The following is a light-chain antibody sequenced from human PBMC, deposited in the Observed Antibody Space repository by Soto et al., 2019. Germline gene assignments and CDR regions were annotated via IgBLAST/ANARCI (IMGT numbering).Light chain of an antibody. CDR2: DVN. CDR1: SSDVGGYNY. J-gene: IGLJ1*01. V-gene: IGLV2-14*01. Sequence: QSVLTQPASVSGSPGQSITISCTGTSSDVGGYNYVSWYQQHPDKVPKLMIYDVNNRPSGVSNRFSGSKSGNTASLTISGLQAEDEADYYCSSYTSSSTRVFGTGTKVTVL. CDR3: SSYTSSSTRV.